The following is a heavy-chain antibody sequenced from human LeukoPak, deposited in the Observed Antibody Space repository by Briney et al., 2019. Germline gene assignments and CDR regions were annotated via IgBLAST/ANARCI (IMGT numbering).Heavy chain of an antibody. CDR1: GYSFTSYW. V-gene: IGHV5-51*01. Sequence: GESLEISCKGSGYSFTSYWIGWVRQMPGKGLEWMGIIYPGDSDTRYSPSFQGQVTISADKSISTAYLQWSSLKASDTAMYYCARRFKNCSSTSGYFWFDPWGQGTLVTVSS. CDR3: ARRFKNCSSTSGYFWFDP. CDR2: IYPGDSDT. J-gene: IGHJ5*02. D-gene: IGHD2-2*01.